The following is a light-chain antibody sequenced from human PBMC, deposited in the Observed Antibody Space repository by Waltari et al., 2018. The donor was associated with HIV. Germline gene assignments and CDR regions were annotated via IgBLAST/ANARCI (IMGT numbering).Light chain of an antibody. CDR1: ALSKQY. J-gene: IGLJ2*01. V-gene: IGLV3-25*03. CDR2: KDT. Sequence: SRDLTQPPSVSVSPGQTARITCSGDALSKQYSYWYQQKAGQAPVLVIFKDTERPSGIPERFSASSSGTTVTLTITSVEAEDEAEYFCQSSDTTASHEQFGGGTKLTVL. CDR3: QSSDTTASHEQ.